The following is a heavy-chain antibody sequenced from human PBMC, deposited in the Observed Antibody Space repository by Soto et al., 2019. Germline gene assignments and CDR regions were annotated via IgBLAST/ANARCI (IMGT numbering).Heavy chain of an antibody. Sequence: SETLSLTCTVSGGSISSYYWSWIRQPPGKGLEWIGYIYYSGSTNYNPSLKSRVTISVDTSKNQFSLKLSSVTAADTAVYYCARAPIYDFWSGPTPNPYYFDYWGQGTLVTVSS. CDR1: GGSISSYY. CDR3: ARAPIYDFWSGPTPNPYYFDY. CDR2: IYYSGST. J-gene: IGHJ4*02. D-gene: IGHD3-3*01. V-gene: IGHV4-59*01.